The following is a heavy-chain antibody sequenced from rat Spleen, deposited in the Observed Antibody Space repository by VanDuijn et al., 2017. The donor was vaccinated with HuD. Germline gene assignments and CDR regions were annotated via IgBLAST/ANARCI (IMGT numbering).Heavy chain of an antibody. J-gene: IGHJ2*01. V-gene: IGHV5-29*01. Sequence: EVQLVESGGGLVQPGRSLKLSCAASGFTFSNYGMAWVRQAPTKGLEWVATISYDGSSTYYRDSVKGRFTISRDNAKSTLYLQMDSLRSEDTATYYCARRSYSFDYWGQGVMVTVSS. CDR3: ARRSYSFDY. CDR1: GFTFSNYG. D-gene: IGHD1-2*01. CDR2: ISYDGSST.